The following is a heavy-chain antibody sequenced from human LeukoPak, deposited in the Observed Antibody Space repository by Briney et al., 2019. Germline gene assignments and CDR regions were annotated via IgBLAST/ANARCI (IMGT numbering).Heavy chain of an antibody. J-gene: IGHJ4*02. CDR1: GGTFSSYA. D-gene: IGHD6-13*01. CDR3: ASLRGGSSWYTLDY. Sequence: GASVKVSCKASGGTFSSYAISWVRQAPGQGLEWMGGIIPIFGTANYAQKFQGRVTITADESTSTAYMELSSLRSEDTAVYYCASLRGGSSWYTLDYWGQGTLVTVSS. CDR2: IIPIFGTA. V-gene: IGHV1-69*13.